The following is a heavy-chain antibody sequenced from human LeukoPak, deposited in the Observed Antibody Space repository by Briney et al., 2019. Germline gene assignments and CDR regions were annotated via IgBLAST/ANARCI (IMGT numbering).Heavy chain of an antibody. J-gene: IGHJ4*02. V-gene: IGHV3-9*01. CDR1: GFTFDDYA. Sequence: GGSLRLSCAVFGFTFDDYAMHWVRQAPGKGLEWVSGISWNSGSIGYADSVKGRFTISRDNAKNSLYLQMNSLRAEDTALYYCAKGMLLSDYYFDYWGQGTLVTVSS. D-gene: IGHD2-2*01. CDR3: AKGMLLSDYYFDY. CDR2: ISWNSGSI.